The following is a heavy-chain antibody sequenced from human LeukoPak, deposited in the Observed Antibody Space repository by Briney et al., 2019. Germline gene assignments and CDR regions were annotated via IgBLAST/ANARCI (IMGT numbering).Heavy chain of an antibody. Sequence: PGGSLRLSCAASEFSVGSNYMTWVRQAPGKGLEWVSLIYSGGSTYYADSVKGRFTISRDNPKNTLYLQMHSLRAEDTAFYHCARVKGEGAHFDYWGQGTLVTVS. D-gene: IGHD1-26*01. V-gene: IGHV3-66*01. J-gene: IGHJ4*02. CDR3: ARVKGEGAHFDY. CDR2: IYSGGST. CDR1: EFSVGSNY.